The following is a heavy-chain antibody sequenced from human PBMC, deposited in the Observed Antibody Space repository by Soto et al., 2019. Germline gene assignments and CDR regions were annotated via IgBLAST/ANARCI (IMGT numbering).Heavy chain of an antibody. J-gene: IGHJ4*02. CDR3: ARSVEGHFDY. V-gene: IGHV3-48*02. CDR1: GFTFSVYS. Sequence: EVQLVESGGDLVQRGGSLRLSCVASGFTFSVYSMNWVRQAPGKGLEWFSYITSDTKTIKYADSVKGRFTISRDNAKNSVYLQMNSLRDEDMAVYYFARSVEGHFDYWGQGTVVTVSS. D-gene: IGHD6-19*01. CDR2: ITSDTKTI.